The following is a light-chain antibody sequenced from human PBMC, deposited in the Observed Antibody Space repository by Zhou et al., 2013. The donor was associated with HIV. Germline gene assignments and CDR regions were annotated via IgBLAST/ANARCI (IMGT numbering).Light chain of an antibody. Sequence: AIRLTQSPSSLSASTGDRVTITCRASQGIGTYLAWYQQKPGKAPKFLIYGASTLQSGVPSRFSGSGSGTDFTLTISSLQPEDFATYYCQQSYSNWITFGQGTRLDI. CDR3: QQSYSNWIT. V-gene: IGKV1-8*01. CDR2: GAS. J-gene: IGKJ5*01. CDR1: QGIGTY.